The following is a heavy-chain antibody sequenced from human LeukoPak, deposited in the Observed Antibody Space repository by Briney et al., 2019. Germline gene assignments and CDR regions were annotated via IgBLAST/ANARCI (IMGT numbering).Heavy chain of an antibody. CDR1: GGSFSGYY. D-gene: IGHD3-9*01. Sequence: PSETLSLTCAVYGGSFSGYYWSWIRQPPGKGLEWIGEINHSGSTNYNPSLKSRVTISVDTSKNQFSLKLSSVTAADTAVYYCARGYDILTGYYTGPGHYYMDVWGKGTTATVSS. V-gene: IGHV4-34*01. CDR3: ARGYDILTGYYTGPGHYYMDV. J-gene: IGHJ6*03. CDR2: INHSGST.